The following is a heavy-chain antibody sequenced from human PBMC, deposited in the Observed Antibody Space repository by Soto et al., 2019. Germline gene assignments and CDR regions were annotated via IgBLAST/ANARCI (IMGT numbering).Heavy chain of an antibody. CDR3: ARHRPYCSGGSCYRYYFDY. CDR1: GGSISSSTYY. V-gene: IGHV4-39*01. J-gene: IGHJ4*02. CDR2: MSYSVST. D-gene: IGHD2-15*01. Sequence: QLQLQESGPGLVKPSETQSVTCTVSGGSISSSTYYWGWIRQSPGRGLEWIGSMSYSVSTYYNPSLTSRVTISIDTSKNQFSLRLTSVTAADTAVYYCARHRPYCSGGSCYRYYFDYWGQGTLVTVSS.